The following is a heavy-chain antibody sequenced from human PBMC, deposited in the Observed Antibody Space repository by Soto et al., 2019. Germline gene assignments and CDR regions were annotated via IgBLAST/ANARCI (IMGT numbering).Heavy chain of an antibody. Sequence: QVQLVESGGGVVQPGRSLRLSCAASGFTFSSYAMHWVRQAPGKGLAWVAVISYDGSNKYYADSVKGRFTISRDNSKNTLYLQMNSLRAADTAVYYCARVGGGGYCSGGSCFHYYYYGMDVWGQGTTVTVSS. J-gene: IGHJ6*02. CDR1: GFTFSSYA. V-gene: IGHV3-30-3*01. CDR2: ISYDGSNK. CDR3: ARVGGGGYCSGGSCFHYYYYGMDV. D-gene: IGHD2-15*01.